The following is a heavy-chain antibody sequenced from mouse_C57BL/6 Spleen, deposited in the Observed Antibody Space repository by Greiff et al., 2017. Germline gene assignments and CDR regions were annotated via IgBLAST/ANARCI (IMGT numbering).Heavy chain of an antibody. CDR1: GYSFTGYF. J-gene: IGHJ2*01. V-gene: IGHV1-20*01. D-gene: IGHD3-3*01. Sequence: VQLQQSGPELVKPGDSVKISCKASGYSFTGYFMNWVMQSHGKSLEWIGRINPYNGDTFYNQKFKGKATLTVDKSSSTAHMELRSLTSEDSAVYYCARGAVGYYFDYWGQGTTLTVSS. CDR2: INPYNGDT. CDR3: ARGAVGYYFDY.